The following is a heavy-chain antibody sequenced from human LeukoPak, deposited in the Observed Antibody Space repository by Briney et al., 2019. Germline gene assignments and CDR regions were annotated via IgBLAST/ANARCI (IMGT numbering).Heavy chain of an antibody. D-gene: IGHD3-10*01. CDR1: GGSISSYY. V-gene: IGHV4-59*01. J-gene: IGHJ3*02. Sequence: PSETLSLTCTVSGGSISSYYWSWIRQPPGKGLEWSGYIYYSGSTNYNPSLKSRVTISVDTSKNQFSLKLSSVTAADTAVYYCAKFTMVRGVTRVNAFDIWGQGTMVTVSS. CDR2: IYYSGST. CDR3: AKFTMVRGVTRVNAFDI.